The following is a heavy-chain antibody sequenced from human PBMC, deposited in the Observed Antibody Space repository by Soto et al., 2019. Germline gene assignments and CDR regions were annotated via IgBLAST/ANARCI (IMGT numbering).Heavy chain of an antibody. CDR2: TYYRSNWYT. J-gene: IGHJ4*02. V-gene: IGHV6-1*01. CDR1: GDSVSSTSTA. Sequence: PSQTLSLTCAISGDSVSSTSTAWSWIRQSPSRGLEWLGRTYYRSNWYTDYAVSVKSRITISPDTSKNQFSLQLNSVTPEDTAVYYCARGSYYSGWVWGQGTPVTVSS. CDR3: ARGSYYSGWV. D-gene: IGHD6-19*01.